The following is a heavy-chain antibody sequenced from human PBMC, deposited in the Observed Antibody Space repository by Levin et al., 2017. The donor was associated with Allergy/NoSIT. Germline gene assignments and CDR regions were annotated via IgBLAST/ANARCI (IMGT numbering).Heavy chain of an antibody. Sequence: PSETLSLTCSVSGGSISSSSYYWSWIRQPAGKGLEWIGRMSTSGSSNYNPSFKSRVTISIDTSKNQFSLNLNSVTAADTAVYYCARLLVPAAIGAFDFWGQGTMVIVSS. D-gene: IGHD2-2*01. V-gene: IGHV4-61*02. J-gene: IGHJ3*01. CDR1: GGSISSSSYY. CDR3: ARLLVPAAIGAFDF. CDR2: MSTSGSS.